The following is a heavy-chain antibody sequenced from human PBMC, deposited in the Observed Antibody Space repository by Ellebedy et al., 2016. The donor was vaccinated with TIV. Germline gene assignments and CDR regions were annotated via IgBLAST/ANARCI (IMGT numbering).Heavy chain of an antibody. Sequence: ASVKVSCKASGYSFTGYYMHWVRQAPGQGLEWMGWINPNSGGTNYAQKFQGRVTMTRDTSISAAYMELSRLRSDDTAVYSWARQPDMQGRGLDYWGQGTLVTVSS. CDR3: ARQPDMQGRGLDY. CDR2: INPNSGGT. CDR1: GYSFTGYY. V-gene: IGHV1-2*02. J-gene: IGHJ4*02. D-gene: IGHD1-14*01.